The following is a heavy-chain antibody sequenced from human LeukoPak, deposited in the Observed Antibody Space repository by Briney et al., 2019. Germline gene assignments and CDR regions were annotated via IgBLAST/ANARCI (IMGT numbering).Heavy chain of an antibody. D-gene: IGHD6-6*01. CDR3: ARLSWQLVRRDFDY. CDR1: GGSFSGYY. CDR2: INHSGST. Sequence: PSETLSLTCAVYGGSFSGYYWSWIRQPPGKGLEWIGEINHSGSTNYNPSLKSRVTISVDTSKNQFSLKLSSVTAADTAVYYCARLSWQLVRRDFDYWGQGTLVTVSS. J-gene: IGHJ4*02. V-gene: IGHV4-34*01.